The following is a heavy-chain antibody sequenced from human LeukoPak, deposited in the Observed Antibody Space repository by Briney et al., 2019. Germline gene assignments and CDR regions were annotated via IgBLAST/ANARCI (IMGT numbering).Heavy chain of an antibody. CDR3: ARGVRFLEWLLPGYYYYGMDV. J-gene: IGHJ6*02. CDR2: INHSGST. CDR1: GGSISGSSYY. Sequence: SETLSLTCTVSGGSISGSSYYWSWIRQPPGKGLEWIGEINHSGSTNYNPSLKSRVTISVDTSKNQFSLKLSSVTAADTAVYYCARGVRFLEWLLPGYYYYGMDVWGQGTTVTVSS. V-gene: IGHV4-39*07. D-gene: IGHD3-3*01.